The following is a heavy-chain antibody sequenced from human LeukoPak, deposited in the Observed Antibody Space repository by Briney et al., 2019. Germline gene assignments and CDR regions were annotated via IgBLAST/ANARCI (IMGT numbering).Heavy chain of an antibody. CDR1: GFTFSSYG. CDR2: ISYDGSNK. V-gene: IGHV3-30*18. CDR3: AKDQVATN. J-gene: IGHJ4*02. D-gene: IGHD5-12*01. Sequence: GRSLRLSCAASGFTFSSYGMHWVRQAPGKGLEWVVVISYDGSNKYYADSVKGRFTISRDNSKNTLYLQMNSLRAEDTAVYYCAKDQVATNWGQGTLVTVSS.